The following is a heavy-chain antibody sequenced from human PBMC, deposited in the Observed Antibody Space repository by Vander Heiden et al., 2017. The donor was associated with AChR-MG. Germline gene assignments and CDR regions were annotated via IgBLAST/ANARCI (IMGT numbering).Heavy chain of an antibody. CDR2: IRSKAYGGTT. Sequence: EVQLVESGGDLVQPGRSLRLSCTASGFTFGDFPSSGVRQATGKGLEWVGVIRSKAYGGTTEDAASVKGRFTISRDDSKGIAYLQMNSLKTEDTAFYYCTRTPVSTTVTAPHDALDIWGQGTIITVSS. CDR1: GFTFGDFP. CDR3: TRTPVSTTVTAPHDALDI. D-gene: IGHD4-17*01. V-gene: IGHV3-49*04. J-gene: IGHJ3*02.